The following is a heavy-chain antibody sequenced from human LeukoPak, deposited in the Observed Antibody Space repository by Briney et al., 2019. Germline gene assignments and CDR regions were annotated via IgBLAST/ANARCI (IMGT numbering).Heavy chain of an antibody. CDR3: ARSDYDYFDY. CDR2: IKQVGSEK. Sequence: PGGSLRPSCAASGFTFSSSWMSWVRQAPGKGLEWVANIKQVGSEKYYVDSVKGRFTISRDSAKNPLYLQMNSLRAEDTAMYYCARSDYDYFDYWGQGTLVTVSS. V-gene: IGHV3-7*01. CDR1: GFTFSSSW. J-gene: IGHJ4*02. D-gene: IGHD3-16*01.